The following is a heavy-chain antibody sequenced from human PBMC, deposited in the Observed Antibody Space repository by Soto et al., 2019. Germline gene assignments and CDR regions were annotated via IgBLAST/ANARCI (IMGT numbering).Heavy chain of an antibody. CDR3: ATRITVFGLLIPPFDP. CDR2: INHTGGT. D-gene: IGHD3-3*01. J-gene: IGHJ5*02. V-gene: IGHV4-34*01. Sequence: SETLSLTCAVYGGSVNGYYWNWIRQPPGKGLEWIGEINHTGGTHHNPSLKSRVTMSVDTSKNQFSLRLSSVTAADTAIYYCATRITVFGLLIPPFDPWGQGTQVTVSS. CDR1: GGSVNGYY.